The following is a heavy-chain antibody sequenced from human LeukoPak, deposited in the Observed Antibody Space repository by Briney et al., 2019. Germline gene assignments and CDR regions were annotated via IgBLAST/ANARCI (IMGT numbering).Heavy chain of an antibody. CDR3: ARGGTTVAY. CDR1: GGSISSYY. V-gene: IGHV4-59*01. D-gene: IGHD1-7*01. CDR2: IYYSGST. J-gene: IGHJ4*02. Sequence: SETLSLTCTVSGGSISSYYWSWIRQPPGKGLEWIGYIYYSGSTNYNPSLKSRVTISVDTSKNQFSLKLSSVTAADTAVYYCARGGTTVAYWGQGTLVTVSS.